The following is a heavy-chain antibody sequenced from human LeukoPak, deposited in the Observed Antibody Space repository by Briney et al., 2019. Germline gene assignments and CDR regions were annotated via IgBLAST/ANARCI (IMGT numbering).Heavy chain of an antibody. CDR1: GFTFSGYE. CDR3: TRGSSGSFDF. Sequence: PGGSLRLSCAASGFTFSGYEMNWVRQAPGKGLQWVSYISSSGSPINYADSVKGRFTISRDSAKNSLFLQMNSLRAEDTAVYYCTRGSSGSFDFWGQGTLVTVSS. CDR2: ISSSGSPI. V-gene: IGHV3-48*03. D-gene: IGHD3-10*01. J-gene: IGHJ4*02.